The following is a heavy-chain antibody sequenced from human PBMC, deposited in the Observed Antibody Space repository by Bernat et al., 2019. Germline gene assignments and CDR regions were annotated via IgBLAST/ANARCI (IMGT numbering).Heavy chain of an antibody. D-gene: IGHD4-23*01. CDR3: AREGGVKLPTYYYYMDV. CDR2: INSDESST. Sequence: EVQLVESGGGLVQPGGSLRLSCAASGFTFSSYWMHWVRQAPGKGLVWVSRINSDESSTSYADSVKGRFTISRDNAKNTLYLQMNSLRAEDTAVYYCAREGGVKLPTYYYYMDVWGKGTTVTVSS. CDR1: GFTFSSYW. V-gene: IGHV3-74*01. J-gene: IGHJ6*03.